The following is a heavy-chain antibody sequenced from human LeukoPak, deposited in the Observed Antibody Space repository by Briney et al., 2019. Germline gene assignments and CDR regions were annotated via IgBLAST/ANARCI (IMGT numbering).Heavy chain of an antibody. V-gene: IGHV3-23*01. J-gene: IGHJ4*02. CDR2: ISGSGGST. CDR1: GFTFSSYA. D-gene: IGHD2-2*02. CDR3: AKDRGPKRYCSSTGCYTGIHFDY. Sequence: GGSLRLSCAASGFTFSSYAMSWVRQAPGKGLEWVSAISGSGGSTYYADSVKGRFTISRDNSKNTLYLQMNSLRAEDTAVYYCAKDRGPKRYCSSTGCYTGIHFDYWGQGTLVTVSS.